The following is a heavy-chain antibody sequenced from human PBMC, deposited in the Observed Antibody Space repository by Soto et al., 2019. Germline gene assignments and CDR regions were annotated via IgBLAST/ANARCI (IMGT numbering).Heavy chain of an antibody. V-gene: IGHV4-39*01. Sequence: QLQLQESGPGLVKPSETLSLTCTVSGGSISSSSYYWGWIRQPPGKGLEWIGSIYYSGSTYYNPSRKSLVTISVETSKNQLSLRLSSVTAADTAVYYCARRTTEPQQLETYWYFDLWGRGTPVTVSS. J-gene: IGHJ2*01. D-gene: IGHD6-13*01. CDR2: IYYSGST. CDR1: GGSISSSSYY. CDR3: ARRTTEPQQLETYWYFDL.